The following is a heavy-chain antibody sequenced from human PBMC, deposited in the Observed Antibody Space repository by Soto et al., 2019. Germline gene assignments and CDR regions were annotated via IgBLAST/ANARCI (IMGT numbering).Heavy chain of an antibody. J-gene: IGHJ4*01. CDR2: IYYSGRT. CDR3: ARMRGLGEISPYFDY. D-gene: IGHD3-16*02. V-gene: IGHV4-59*01. CDR1: GGSISDYQ. Sequence: QVQLQESGPGLVRPSETLSLTCSVSGGSISDYQWNWIRQSPGKGLAWIGYIYYSGRTNYNPSLKSRVTISLDTSTKQFSLRLRSVTAADTAVYYCARMRGLGEISPYFDYWGHGTLVTVSS.